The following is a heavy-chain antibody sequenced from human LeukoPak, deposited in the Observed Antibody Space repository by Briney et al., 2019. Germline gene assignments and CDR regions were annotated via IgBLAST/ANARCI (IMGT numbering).Heavy chain of an antibody. D-gene: IGHD6-13*01. J-gene: IGHJ4*02. V-gene: IGHV4-39*01. CDR2: IYYSGST. CDR1: GGSISSSSYY. Sequence: SETLSLTCTVSGGSISSSSYYWGWIRQPPGKGLEWIGSIYYSGSTYYNPSLKSRVTISVDTSKSQFSLKLSSVTAADTAVYYCARSSSSWYYYFDYWGQGTLVTVSS. CDR3: ARSSSSWYYYFDY.